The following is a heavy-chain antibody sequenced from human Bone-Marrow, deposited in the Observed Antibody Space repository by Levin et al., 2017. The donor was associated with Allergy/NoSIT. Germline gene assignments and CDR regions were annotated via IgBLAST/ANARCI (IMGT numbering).Heavy chain of an antibody. J-gene: IGHJ4*02. V-gene: IGHV3-30*18. CDR1: GFTFSSYG. Sequence: AGGSLRLSCAASGFTFSSYGMHWVRQAPGKGLEWVAVISYDGSNKYYADSVKGRFTISRDNSKNTLYLQMNSLRAEDTAAYYCAKLNYYDSSGYLYWGQGTLVTVSS. CDR2: ISYDGSNK. CDR3: AKLNYYDSSGYLY. D-gene: IGHD3-22*01.